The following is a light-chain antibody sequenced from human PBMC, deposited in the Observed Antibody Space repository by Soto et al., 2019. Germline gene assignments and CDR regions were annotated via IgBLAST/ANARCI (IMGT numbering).Light chain of an antibody. CDR3: QQYHNWPPYT. V-gene: IGKV3-15*01. CDR2: GAS. Sequence: EIVMTQSPATLSVSPGERATLSCRASQSVSSNLAWFQQKPGQPPRLLIYGASTRATGVPARFSGSGSGTEFTLTISSLQSEDFAVYYCQQYHNWPPYTFGQGTELEIK. J-gene: IGKJ2*01. CDR1: QSVSSN.